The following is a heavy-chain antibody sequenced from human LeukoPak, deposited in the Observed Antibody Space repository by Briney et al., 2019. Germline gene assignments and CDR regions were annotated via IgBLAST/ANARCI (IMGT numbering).Heavy chain of an antibody. CDR1: GDAISSSGYY. V-gene: IGHV4-39*07. CDR3: AREDGARDY. J-gene: IGHJ4*02. Sequence: SETLSLTCTVSGDAISSSGYYWGWIRQPPGKGLEWIGSIYYSGNTYYNPSLKSRVTISVDTSKNQFSLKLSSVTAADTAVYYCAREDGARDYWGQGTLVTVSS. D-gene: IGHD4-17*01. CDR2: IYYSGNT.